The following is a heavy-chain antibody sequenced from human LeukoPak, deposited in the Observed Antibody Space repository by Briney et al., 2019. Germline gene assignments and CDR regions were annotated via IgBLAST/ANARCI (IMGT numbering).Heavy chain of an antibody. CDR2: ISASATTT. CDR3: ARDLDWLLFDY. Sequence: GGSLRLSCAVTGFTVSNSAMSWVRQAPGKGPEWVSAISASATTTFYADSVKGRFTISRDNAKNILYLQMNSLRVEDTAVYYCARDLDWLLFDYWGQGTLVTVSS. D-gene: IGHD3-9*01. J-gene: IGHJ4*02. V-gene: IGHV3-23*01. CDR1: GFTVSNSA.